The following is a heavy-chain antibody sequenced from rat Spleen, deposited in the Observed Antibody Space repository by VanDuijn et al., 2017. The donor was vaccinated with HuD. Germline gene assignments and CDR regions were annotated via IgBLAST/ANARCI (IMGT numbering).Heavy chain of an antibody. CDR2: ISYDGTAT. D-gene: IGHD4-3*01. Sequence: EVQLVESGGGAVQPGRSMKLSCAASGLSFSNYDMAWVRQAPTKGLEWVASISYDGTATYYRDSVKGRFTLSRDNAKNTQYLQMDSLRSEDTATYYCARHSGFDYWGQGVMVTVSS. CDR3: ARHSGFDY. CDR1: GLSFSNYD. V-gene: IGHV5S13*01. J-gene: IGHJ2*01.